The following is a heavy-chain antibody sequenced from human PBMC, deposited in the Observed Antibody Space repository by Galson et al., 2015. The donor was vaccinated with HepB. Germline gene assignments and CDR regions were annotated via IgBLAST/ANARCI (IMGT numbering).Heavy chain of an antibody. CDR3: AREPTDYGGNSGAFDI. J-gene: IGHJ3*02. CDR1: GFTVSSNY. V-gene: IGHV3-66*01. CDR2: IYSGGST. D-gene: IGHD4-23*01. Sequence: SPRLSCAASGFTVSSNYMSWVRQAPGKGLEWVSVIYSGGSTYYADSVKGRFTISRDNSKNTLYLQMNSLRAEDTAVYYCAREPTDYGGNSGAFDIWGQGTMVTVSS.